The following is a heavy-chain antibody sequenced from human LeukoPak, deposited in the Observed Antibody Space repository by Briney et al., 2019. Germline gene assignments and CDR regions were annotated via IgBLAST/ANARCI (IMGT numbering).Heavy chain of an antibody. D-gene: IGHD2-21*02. CDR3: ARDGVFRFEVGDVYYYYMDV. CDR2: INPNSGDT. J-gene: IGHJ6*03. Sequence: ASVKVSCKASGYTFAGYFVHWVRQAPGQGLEWMGWINPNSGDTKYAQKFQGRVTMTRDTSNNTVYMDLTRLIFDDTAMYYCARDGVFRFEVGDVYYYYMDVWGKGTTVIISS. V-gene: IGHV1-2*02. CDR1: GYTFAGYF.